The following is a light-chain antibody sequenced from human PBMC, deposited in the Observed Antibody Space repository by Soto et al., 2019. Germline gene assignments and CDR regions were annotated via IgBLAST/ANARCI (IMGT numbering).Light chain of an antibody. CDR2: DAS. Sequence: EIVLTQSPATLSLPPGARATLSCRASESVSSYLAWYQQKPGQAPRLLIYDASNRSAGIPARFSGSGSGTGFTLAITALEPEDCAVYYCQQRSYWPLTFGGRTKVEIK. J-gene: IGKJ4*01. V-gene: IGKV3-11*01. CDR3: QQRSYWPLT. CDR1: ESVSSY.